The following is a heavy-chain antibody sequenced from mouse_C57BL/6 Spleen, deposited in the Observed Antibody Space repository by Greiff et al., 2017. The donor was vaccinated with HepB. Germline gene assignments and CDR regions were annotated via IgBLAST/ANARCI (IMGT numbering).Heavy chain of an antibody. V-gene: IGHV1-80*01. Sequence: QVQLQQSGAELVKPGASVKISCKASGYAFSSYWMNWVTQRPGKGLEWIGQIYPGDGDTNYNGKFKGKATLTADESSSTAYMQLSSLTSEDSAVYFCARKGALITTVVAPFDYWGQGTTLTVSS. D-gene: IGHD1-1*01. CDR3: ARKGALITTVVAPFDY. CDR2: IYPGDGDT. J-gene: IGHJ2*01. CDR1: GYAFSSYW.